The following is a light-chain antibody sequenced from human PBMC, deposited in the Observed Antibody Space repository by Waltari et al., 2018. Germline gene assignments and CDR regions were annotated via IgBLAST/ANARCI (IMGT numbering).Light chain of an antibody. J-gene: IGKJ1*01. V-gene: IGKV3-15*01. CDR3: QVRTSWLWT. CDR1: QIVTNN. CDR2: NAS. Sequence: EIVVTQSPATLSLSPGERVTLSCRASQIVTNNFAWFQQRPGQAPRLLIYNASTRATDIPAMFSGSGSGTEFTLTINSLQSEDLAIYYCQVRTSWLWTFGQGTKV.